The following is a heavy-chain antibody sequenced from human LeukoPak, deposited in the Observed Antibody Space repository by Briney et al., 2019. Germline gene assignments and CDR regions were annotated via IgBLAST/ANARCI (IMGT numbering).Heavy chain of an antibody. CDR1: GFTFSSYA. V-gene: IGHV3-23*01. D-gene: IGHD4-17*01. CDR2: ISGSGGST. J-gene: IGHJ4*02. CDR3: AVPTTVTSIDY. Sequence: GGSLRLSCAASGFTFSSYAMSWVRQAPGKGLEWVSAISGSGGSTYYADSVEGRFTISRDNSKNTLYLQMNSLRAEDTAVYYCAVPTTVTSIDYWGQGTLVTVSS.